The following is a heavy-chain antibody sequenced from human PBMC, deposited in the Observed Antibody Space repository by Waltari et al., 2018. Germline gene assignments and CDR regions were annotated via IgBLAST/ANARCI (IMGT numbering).Heavy chain of an antibody. Sequence: DVQVVESGGGLVRPGGSLRLSCIGSGFNFSNYFIHWVRQAPGGGPVWVAHINNDGSIVNYADSVKGRFSISRDNAKSTVYLQMNNLRGEDTALYHCLNYDFDSWGQGTLVTVSS. CDR3: LNYDFDS. J-gene: IGHJ4*02. CDR1: GFNFSNYF. D-gene: IGHD1-7*01. CDR2: INNDGSIV. V-gene: IGHV3-74*01.